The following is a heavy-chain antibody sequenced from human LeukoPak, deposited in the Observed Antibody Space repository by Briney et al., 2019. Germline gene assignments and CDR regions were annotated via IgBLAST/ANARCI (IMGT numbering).Heavy chain of an antibody. D-gene: IGHD1-26*01. CDR3: ARVGIIGVGSYSDAFDI. Sequence: SGTLSLTCAVSGGSISSSNWWSWVRQPPGKGLEWIGEIYHSGSTNYNPSLKSRVTISVDKSKNQFSLKLSSVTAADTAVYYCARVGIIGVGSYSDAFDIWGQGTMVTVSS. J-gene: IGHJ3*02. CDR1: GGSISSSNW. V-gene: IGHV4-4*02. CDR2: IYHSGST.